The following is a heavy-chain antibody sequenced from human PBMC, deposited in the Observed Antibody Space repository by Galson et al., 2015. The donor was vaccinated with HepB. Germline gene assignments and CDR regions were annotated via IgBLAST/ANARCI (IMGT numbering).Heavy chain of an antibody. CDR1: GFTFSSYG. Sequence: SLRLSCAASGFTFSSYGMHWVRQAPGKGLEWVAVISYDGSNKYYADSVKGRFTISRDNSKNTLYLQMNSLRAEDTAVYYCAKRIVGASHYYGMDVWGQGTTVTVSS. CDR3: AKRIVGASHYYGMDV. D-gene: IGHD1-26*01. J-gene: IGHJ6*02. CDR2: ISYDGSNK. V-gene: IGHV3-30*18.